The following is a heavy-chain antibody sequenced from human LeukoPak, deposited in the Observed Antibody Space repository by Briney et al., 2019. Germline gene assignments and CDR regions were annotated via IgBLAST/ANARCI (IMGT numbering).Heavy chain of an antibody. V-gene: IGHV4-61*01. J-gene: IGHJ6*04. Sequence: PSETLSLTCTVSGGSVSRGSYYWRWICQPPANPLGWIGYIYYSGSTNYNPSLKSRVTISVDTSKNQFSLKLSSVTAADTAVYYCARGIVVVPAATDGMDVWGKGTTVTVSS. CDR1: GGSVSRGSYY. D-gene: IGHD2-2*01. CDR3: ARGIVVVPAATDGMDV. CDR2: IYYSGST.